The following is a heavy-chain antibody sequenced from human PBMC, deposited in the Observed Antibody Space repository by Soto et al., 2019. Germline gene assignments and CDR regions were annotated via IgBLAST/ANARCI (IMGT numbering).Heavy chain of an antibody. CDR3: AMGLDSSSWSGNWFDP. V-gene: IGHV1-69*13. J-gene: IGHJ5*02. D-gene: IGHD6-13*01. CDR1: GGTFYTYT. Sequence: SVKVSCKASGGTFYTYTFSWVRQAPGQGLEWMGSITPIYPTTNYAEKFQGRLTVTADGSTNTAYMELNSLRAEDTAVYYCAMGLDSSSWSGNWFDPWGQGTLVTAPQ. CDR2: ITPIYPTT.